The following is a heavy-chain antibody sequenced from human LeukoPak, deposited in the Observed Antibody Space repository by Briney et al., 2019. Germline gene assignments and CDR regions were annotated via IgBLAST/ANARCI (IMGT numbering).Heavy chain of an antibody. V-gene: IGHV3-48*01. Sequence: PGGSLRLSCAASGFTFSSYGMNWVRQAPGKRLEWVSYISSSSRTIYYADSVKGRFTISRDDAKNSLYLQMNSLRAEDTAVYYCARDLLLTTVTPFDYWGQGTLVTVS. D-gene: IGHD4-17*01. CDR1: GFTFSSYG. J-gene: IGHJ4*02. CDR2: ISSSSRTI. CDR3: ARDLLLTTVTPFDY.